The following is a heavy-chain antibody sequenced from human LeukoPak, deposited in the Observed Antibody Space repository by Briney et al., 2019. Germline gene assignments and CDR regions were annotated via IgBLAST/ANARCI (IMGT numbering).Heavy chain of an antibody. V-gene: IGHV3-20*04. CDR2: INWIGDTT. Sequence: GGSLRLSCAASGFTFDDYGMTWVRQVPGKGLEWIAEINWIGDTTRYGDSVKGRFTISRDNAKNSLDLQINSLRAEDTAVYYCARVGCSGGVCYTQYFDHWGQGTLVTVSP. CDR3: ARVGCSGGVCYTQYFDH. J-gene: IGHJ1*01. CDR1: GFTFDDYG. D-gene: IGHD2-8*02.